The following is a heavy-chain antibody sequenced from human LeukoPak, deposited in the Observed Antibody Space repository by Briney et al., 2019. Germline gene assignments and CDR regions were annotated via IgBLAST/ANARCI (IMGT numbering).Heavy chain of an antibody. CDR2: ISYDGGHK. CDR1: GFTFSNYG. V-gene: IGHV3-30*03. Sequence: PGGSLRLSCAASGFTFSNYGMHWVRQAPGKGLEWVAVISYDGGHKYYADSVKGRFTISRDNSKNTLYLQMNSLRAEDTAVYYCARELSLDRRHAFDIWGQGTMVTVSS. D-gene: IGHD2-2*03. CDR3: ARELSLDRRHAFDI. J-gene: IGHJ3*02.